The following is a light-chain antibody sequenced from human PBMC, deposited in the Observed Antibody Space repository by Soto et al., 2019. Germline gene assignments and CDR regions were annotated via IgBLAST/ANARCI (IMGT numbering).Light chain of an antibody. V-gene: IGKV3D-20*02. CDR2: GAS. Sequence: EIVLTQSPGTLSLSPGERATLSCRASQSVSSSYLAWYQQKPGQAPRLLIYGASRRAAGIPDRFSGSGSGSDFPLTISSLEPEDFAVYYCQQRNSWPPTFTFGQGTRLENK. J-gene: IGKJ5*01. CDR3: QQRNSWPPTFT. CDR1: QSVSSSY.